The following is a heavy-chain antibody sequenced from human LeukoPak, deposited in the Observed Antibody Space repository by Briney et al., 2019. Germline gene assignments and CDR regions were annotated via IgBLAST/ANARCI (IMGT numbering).Heavy chain of an antibody. CDR1: GGTFSSYA. Sequence: SVKVSCKASGGTFSSYAISWVRQAPGQGLEWMGRIIPILGIANYAQKFQGRVTITADKSTSTAYMELSSLSSEDTAVYYCARIAVRPYGVDYWGQGTLVSVSS. CDR3: ARIAVRPYGVDY. CDR2: IIPILGIA. V-gene: IGHV1-69*04. J-gene: IGHJ4*02. D-gene: IGHD4-17*01.